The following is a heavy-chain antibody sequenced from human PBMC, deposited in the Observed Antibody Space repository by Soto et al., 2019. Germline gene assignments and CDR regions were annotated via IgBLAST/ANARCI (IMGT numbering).Heavy chain of an antibody. CDR2: IIPIVGIA. CDR3: AXXXXXXXXXXXRDXXAP. CDR1: GGTFSSYT. J-gene: IGHJ5*02. Sequence: VKVSCKASGGTFSSYTIRWVRQATGQGLERMGRIIPIVGIANYGQKFQGRGPFTAFKSTTTAYMELSSLRSEDTGVKYWAXXXXXXXXXXXRDXXAPXGQGXLXXVSS. V-gene: IGHV1-69*02.